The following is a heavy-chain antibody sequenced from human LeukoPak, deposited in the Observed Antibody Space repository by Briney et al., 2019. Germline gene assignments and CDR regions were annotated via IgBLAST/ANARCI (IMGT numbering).Heavy chain of an antibody. V-gene: IGHV4-34*01. J-gene: IGHJ6*04. D-gene: IGHD3-10*01. CDR3: ARGRRFGESLMDV. CDR1: GGSFGGYY. CDR2: INHSGST. Sequence: SETLSLTCAVYGGSFGGYYWSWIRQPPGKWLEWIGEINHSGSTNYNPSLKSRVTISVDKSKNQFSLKLSSVTAADTAVYYCARGRRFGESLMDVWGKGTTVTVSS.